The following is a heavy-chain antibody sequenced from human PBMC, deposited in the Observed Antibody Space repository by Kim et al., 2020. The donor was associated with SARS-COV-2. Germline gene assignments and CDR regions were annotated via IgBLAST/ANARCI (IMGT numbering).Heavy chain of an antibody. CDR1: GGSFSGYY. D-gene: IGHD2-15*01. V-gene: IGHV4-34*01. J-gene: IGHJ5*02. CDR2: INHSGST. CDR3: ARASVYCSGGSCYLLRAGFQAHFDP. Sequence: SETLSLTCAVYGGSFSGYYWSWIRQPPGKGLEWIGEINHSGSTNYNPSLKSRVTISVDTSKNQFSLKLSSVTAADTAVYYCARASVYCSGGSCYLLRAGFQAHFDPWGQGTLVTVSS.